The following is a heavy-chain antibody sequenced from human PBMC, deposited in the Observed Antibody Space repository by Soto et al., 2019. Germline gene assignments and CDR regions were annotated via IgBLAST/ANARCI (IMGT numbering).Heavy chain of an antibody. CDR2: IYYSGST. CDR1: GGSISSSSYY. D-gene: IGHD1-20*01. J-gene: IGHJ5*02. Sequence: SETLSLTCTVSGGSISSSSYYWGWIRQPPGKGLEWSGSIYYSGSTYYNPSLKSRVTISVDTSKNQFSLKLSSVTAADTAVYYCARQGISWFDPWGQGTLVTVSS. CDR3: ARQGISWFDP. V-gene: IGHV4-39*01.